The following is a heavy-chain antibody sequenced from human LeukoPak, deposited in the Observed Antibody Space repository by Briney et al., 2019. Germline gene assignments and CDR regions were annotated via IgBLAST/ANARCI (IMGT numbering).Heavy chain of an antibody. Sequence: SETLSLTCTVSGGSISSSTYFWGWIRQPPGKGLEWIGTIYYSGSTYYNPSLKSRVTISVDSSKNQFSLRLSSVTAADTAVYYCARESLTWLQSRTSWFDPWGQGTLVTISS. CDR1: GGSISSSTYF. CDR3: ARESLTWLQSRTSWFDP. CDR2: IYYSGST. D-gene: IGHD5-24*01. J-gene: IGHJ5*02. V-gene: IGHV4-39*07.